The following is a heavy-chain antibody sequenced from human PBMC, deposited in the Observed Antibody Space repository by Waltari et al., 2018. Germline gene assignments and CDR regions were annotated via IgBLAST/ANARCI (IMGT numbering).Heavy chain of an antibody. CDR2: IYYSGST. CDR3: ARGSTPDDYENYYYMDV. V-gene: IGHV4-59*01. CDR1: GGSISSYY. Sequence: HVQLQESGPGLVKPSETLSLTCTVSGGSISSYYWSWIRQPPGKGLEWIGYIYYSGSTNYNPSLKSRVTISVDTSKNQFSLKLSSVTAADTAVYYCARGSTPDDYENYYYMDVWGKGTTVTISS. J-gene: IGHJ6*03. D-gene: IGHD4-17*01.